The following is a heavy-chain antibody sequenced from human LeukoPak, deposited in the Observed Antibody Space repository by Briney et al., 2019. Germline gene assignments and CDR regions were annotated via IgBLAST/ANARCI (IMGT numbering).Heavy chain of an antibody. J-gene: IGHJ4*02. CDR1: GGTFSSYA. D-gene: IGHD6-19*01. V-gene: IGHV1-46*01. Sequence: GASVKVSCKASGGTFSSYAISWVRQAPGQGLEWMGIINPSGGSTSYAQKFQGRVTMTRDTSTSTVYMELSSLRSEDTAVYYCARVLLGWYGPFDYWGQGTLVTVSS. CDR2: INPSGGST. CDR3: ARVLLGWYGPFDY.